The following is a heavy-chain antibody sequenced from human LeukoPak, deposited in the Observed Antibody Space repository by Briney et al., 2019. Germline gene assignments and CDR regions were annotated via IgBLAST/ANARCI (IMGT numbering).Heavy chain of an antibody. V-gene: IGHV4-39*01. CDR3: ARHLHPHYYFDY. CDR2: IYYSGST. J-gene: IGHJ4*02. Sequence: SETLSLTCAVSGGSISSSSYYWGWIRQPPGKGLEWIGSIYYSGSTYYNPSLKSRVTISVDTSKNQFSLKLSSVTAADTAVYYCARHLHPHYYFDYWGQGTLVTVSS. CDR1: GGSISSSSYY.